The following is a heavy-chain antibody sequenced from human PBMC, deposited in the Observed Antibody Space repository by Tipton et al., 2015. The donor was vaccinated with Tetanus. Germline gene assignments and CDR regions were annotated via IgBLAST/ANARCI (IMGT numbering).Heavy chain of an antibody. CDR3: ARETNGVDS. CDR2: VTWDGGST. J-gene: IGHJ5*01. Sequence: SLRLSCAASGFTFEDHTMHWVRQAPGKGLEWVAVVTWDGGSTFYADSVQGRFTISRDNSKNSLFLQMSSLRTEDTALYYCARETNGVDSCGPGTPVTVSS. D-gene: IGHD1-26*01. CDR1: GFTFEDHT. V-gene: IGHV3-43*01.